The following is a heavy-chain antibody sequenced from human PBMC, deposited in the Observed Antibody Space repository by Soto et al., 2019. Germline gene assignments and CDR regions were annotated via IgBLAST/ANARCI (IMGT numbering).Heavy chain of an antibody. J-gene: IGHJ6*03. CDR1: GFTFDDYA. V-gene: IGHV3-9*01. CDR2: ISWNSGSI. CDR3: AKDSDRYYYYYMDV. Sequence: EVQLVESGGGLVQPGRSLRLSCAASGFTFDDYAMHWVRQAPVKGLEWVSGISWNSGSIGYADSVKGRFTISRDNAKNSLYLQMNSLRAEDTALYYCAKDSDRYYYYYMDVWGKGTTVTVSS.